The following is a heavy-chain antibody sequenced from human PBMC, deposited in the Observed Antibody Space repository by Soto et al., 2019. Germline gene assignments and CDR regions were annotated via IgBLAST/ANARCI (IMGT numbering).Heavy chain of an antibody. CDR2: ISYDGSNK. Sequence: QVQLVESGGGVVQPGRSLRLSCAASGFTFSSYGMHWVRQAPGKGLEWVAVISYDGSNKYYADSVKGRFTISRDNSKNTLYLQMNSLRAEDTAVYYCAKDRGPPADYYDSSGFDYWGQGTLVTVSS. D-gene: IGHD3-22*01. CDR1: GFTFSSYG. V-gene: IGHV3-30*18. J-gene: IGHJ4*02. CDR3: AKDRGPPADYYDSSGFDY.